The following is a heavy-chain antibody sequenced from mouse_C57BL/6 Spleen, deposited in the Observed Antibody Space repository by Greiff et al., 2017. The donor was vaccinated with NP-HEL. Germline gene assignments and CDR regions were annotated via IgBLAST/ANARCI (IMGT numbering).Heavy chain of an antibody. V-gene: IGHV2-6-1*01. J-gene: IGHJ4*01. D-gene: IGHD2-5*01. CDR2: IWSDGST. CDR3: ARHSNSYYAMDY. CDR1: GFSLTSYG. Sequence: VQLQQSGPGLVAPSQSLSITCTVSGFSLTSYGVHWVRQPPGKGLEWLVVIWSDGSTTYNSALKSRLSISKDNSKSQVFLKMNSLQTDDTAMYYCARHSNSYYAMDYWGQGTSVTVSS.